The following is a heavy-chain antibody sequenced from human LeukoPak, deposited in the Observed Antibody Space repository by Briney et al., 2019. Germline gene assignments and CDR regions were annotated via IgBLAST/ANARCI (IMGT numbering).Heavy chain of an antibody. J-gene: IGHJ4*02. CDR2: IASDGSST. CDR1: GFTFSSYW. Sequence: GGSLRLSCVASGFTFSSYWMNWVRQAPGKGLVWVSRIASDGSSTTYADSVKGRFSISRDNAKNTLYLQMNSLGVEDTAVYYCARGRPHGNDYWGQGTLVTVSS. CDR3: ARGRPHGNDY. D-gene: IGHD4-23*01. V-gene: IGHV3-74*01.